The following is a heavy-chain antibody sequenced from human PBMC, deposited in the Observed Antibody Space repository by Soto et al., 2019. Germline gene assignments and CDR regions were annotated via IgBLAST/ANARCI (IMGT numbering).Heavy chain of an antibody. CDR3: ARGDSTDCSNGVCSFFYNHDMDV. Sequence: ASVKFSGKASGYSFTDYHIHWVRHAPGQGLEWLGRINPKSGGTSTAQKFQGWVTMTTDTSISTASMELTRLTSDDTAIYYCARGDSTDCSNGVCSFFYNHDMDVWGQGTTVTVS. D-gene: IGHD2-8*01. J-gene: IGHJ6*02. CDR2: INPKSGGT. V-gene: IGHV1-2*04. CDR1: GYSFTDYH.